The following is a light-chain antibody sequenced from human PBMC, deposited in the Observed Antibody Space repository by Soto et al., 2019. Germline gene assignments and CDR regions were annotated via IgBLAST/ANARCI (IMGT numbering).Light chain of an antibody. CDR3: QQYGGSPRT. CDR2: DAS. Sequence: EIVLTQSPATLSLSPGERATLSCRASQSVSSYLAWYQQKPGQAPRLLIYDASSRATGIPDRFSGSGSGTDFTLTISRLEPEDFAVYYCQQYGGSPRTFGQGTKVDNK. J-gene: IGKJ1*01. V-gene: IGKV3-20*01. CDR1: QSVSSY.